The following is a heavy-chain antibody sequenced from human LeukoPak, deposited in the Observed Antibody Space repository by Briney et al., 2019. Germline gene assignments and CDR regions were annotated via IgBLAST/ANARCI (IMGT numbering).Heavy chain of an antibody. CDR3: AREGRPPDYYGSGSTFDY. V-gene: IGHV3-30*04. CDR2: IFSNGGDK. D-gene: IGHD3-10*01. Sequence: PGGSLRLSCAASGFTFSSYSMHWVRQAPGKGLEWVAVIFSNGGDKYYADSVKGRFTISRDISKNPLSLQMNSLRAEDTAVYFWAREGRPPDYYGSGSTFDYWGQGTLVTVSS. J-gene: IGHJ4*02. CDR1: GFTFSSYS.